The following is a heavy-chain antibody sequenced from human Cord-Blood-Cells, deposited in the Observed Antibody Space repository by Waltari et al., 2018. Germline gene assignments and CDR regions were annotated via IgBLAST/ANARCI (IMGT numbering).Heavy chain of an antibody. V-gene: IGHV4-38-2*01. CDR2: IYHSGST. D-gene: IGHD5-12*01. J-gene: IGHJ4*02. CDR3: ARVGYSGYWDY. Sequence: QVQLQESGPGLVKPSETLSLTCAVSGYSIPSGSHWGWIRQPPGKGLEWIGSIYHSGSTYYNPSLKSRVTISVDTSKNQFSLKLSSVTAADTAVYYCARVGYSGYWDYWGQGTLVTVSS. CDR1: GYSIPSGSH.